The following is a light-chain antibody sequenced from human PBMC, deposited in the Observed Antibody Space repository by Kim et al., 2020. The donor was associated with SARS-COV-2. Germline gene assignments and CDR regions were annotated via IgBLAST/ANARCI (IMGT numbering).Light chain of an antibody. CDR3: QQRTNWPPFT. CDR1: QSVSTS. J-gene: IGKJ2*01. Sequence: EIVLTQSPATLSLSPGERATLSCGASQSVSTSLSWYQQKPGQAPRLIIYHASNRATGVPARFSGSGSGSEFTLTISSLEPEDFAVYYCQQRTNWPPFTFGQGTRLEI. CDR2: HAS. V-gene: IGKV3-11*01.